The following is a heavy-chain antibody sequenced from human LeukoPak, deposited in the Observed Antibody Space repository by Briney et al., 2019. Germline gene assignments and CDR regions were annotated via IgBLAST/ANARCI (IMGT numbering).Heavy chain of an antibody. CDR1: GYTFTSNY. J-gene: IGHJ4*02. CDR2: IYPRDGST. CDR3: ARDKEGFDY. Sequence: ASVKVSCKASGYTFTSNYIHWVRQVPGQGLEWMGMIYPRDGSTSYAQKFQGRVTVTRDTSTSTVHMELSGLRSEDTAVYYCARDKEGFDYWGQGTLVTVSS. V-gene: IGHV1-46*01.